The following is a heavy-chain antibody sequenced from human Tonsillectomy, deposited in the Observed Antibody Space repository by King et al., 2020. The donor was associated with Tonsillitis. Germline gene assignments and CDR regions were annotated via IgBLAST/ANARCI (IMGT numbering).Heavy chain of an antibody. CDR3: ARAYDFWSGYRLYYYYYMDV. V-gene: IGHV3-7*03. J-gene: IGHJ6*03. CDR2: IKQDGSEK. Sequence: VQLVESGGGLVQPGGSLRLSCAASGFTFRNYWMSWVRQAPGKGLEWVANIKQDGSEKYCVDSVKGRFTISRDNAKNSLYLQMNSLRAEDTAVYYCARAYDFWSGYRLYYYYYMDVWGKGTAVTVSS. CDR1: GFTFRNYW. D-gene: IGHD3-3*01.